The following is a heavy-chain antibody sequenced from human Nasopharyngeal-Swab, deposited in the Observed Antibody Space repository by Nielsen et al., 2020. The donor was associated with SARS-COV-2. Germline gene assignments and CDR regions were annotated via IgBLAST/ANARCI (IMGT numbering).Heavy chain of an antibody. CDR1: GGSISSSSYY. CDR2: IYYSGRT. D-gene: IGHD3-22*01. J-gene: IGHJ3*02. Sequence: SETLSLTCTVSGGSISSSSYYWGWIRQPPGKGLEWIGSIYYSGRTYNNPSLKSRVTISVDTSKNQFSLKLSSVTAADTAVYYCARRTTTGGSGYYPDAFDIWGQGTMVTVSS. CDR3: ARRTTTGGSGYYPDAFDI. V-gene: IGHV4-39*01.